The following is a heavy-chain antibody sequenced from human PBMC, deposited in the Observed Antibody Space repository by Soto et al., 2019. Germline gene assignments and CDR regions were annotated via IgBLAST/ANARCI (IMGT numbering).Heavy chain of an antibody. CDR3: AKGACGDGYCYGREGV. CDR1: GFTFGNYA. D-gene: IGHD2-21*01. J-gene: IGHJ6*02. CDR2: VTGPNDGT. V-gene: IGHV3-23*01. Sequence: EVQLLDSGGGLVQPGGSLRLSCVASGFTFGNYAMSWVRQAPGKGLEWVSRVTGPNDGTYYADSVKGRFTISRDNSKNTLYLQISSVRVEDRAVYYCAKGACGDGYCYGREGVSGQGTTVTGSS.